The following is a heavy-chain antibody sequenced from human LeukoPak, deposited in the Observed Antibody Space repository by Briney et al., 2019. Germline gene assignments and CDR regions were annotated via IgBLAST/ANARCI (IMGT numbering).Heavy chain of an antibody. Sequence: GGSLRLSCAVSGFTFSSYAMRWVRQAPGKGLEWVSAISGSGGSTYYADSVKGRFTISRDNSKNTLYLQMNSLRAEDTAVYYCAKRTIIVVVPAAMDYWGQGTLVTVSS. D-gene: IGHD2-2*01. CDR2: ISGSGGST. J-gene: IGHJ4*02. V-gene: IGHV3-23*01. CDR3: AKRTIIVVVPAAMDY. CDR1: GFTFSSYA.